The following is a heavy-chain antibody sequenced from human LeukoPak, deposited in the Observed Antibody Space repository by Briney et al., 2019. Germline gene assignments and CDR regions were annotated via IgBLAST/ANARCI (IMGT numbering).Heavy chain of an antibody. Sequence: ASVTVSCKASGYTFISYGISWVRQAPGQGVEGMGWVSGHNGDTNYAQKVQGRVTMTTDTSTSTAYMELRSLRSDDTAVYYCARRAGALNPFDYWGQGTLVTVSS. CDR3: ARRAGALNPFDY. CDR1: GYTFISYG. J-gene: IGHJ4*02. V-gene: IGHV1-18*01. CDR2: VSGHNGDT. D-gene: IGHD1-14*01.